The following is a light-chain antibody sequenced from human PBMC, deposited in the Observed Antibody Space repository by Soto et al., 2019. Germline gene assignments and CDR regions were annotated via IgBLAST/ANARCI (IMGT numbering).Light chain of an antibody. CDR1: SSNIGSNT. Sequence: QSVLTQPPSASGTPGQRVTISCSGSSSNIGSNTVNWYQQLPGTAPKLFIYSNNQRPSGVPDRFSGSKSGTSASLAISGLQSEDEADYYCAAWDDSLNGWVFGGGTTLTVL. J-gene: IGLJ3*02. CDR3: AAWDDSLNGWV. V-gene: IGLV1-44*01. CDR2: SNN.